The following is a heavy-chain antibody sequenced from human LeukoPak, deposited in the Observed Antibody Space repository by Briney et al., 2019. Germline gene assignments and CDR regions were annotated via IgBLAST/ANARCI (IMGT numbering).Heavy chain of an antibody. CDR2: ISWNSDTI. CDR3: AKDVRSGSLYFYGMDV. D-gene: IGHD3-10*01. J-gene: IGHJ6*02. Sequence: GGSLRLSCAASGFMFDDHAMHWVRQVPGKGLEWVSGISWNSDTIGYADSVKGRFTISRDNAKNSLYLQMNNVRAEDTALYYCAKDVRSGSLYFYGMDVWGQGTTVTVSS. V-gene: IGHV3-9*01. CDR1: GFMFDDHA.